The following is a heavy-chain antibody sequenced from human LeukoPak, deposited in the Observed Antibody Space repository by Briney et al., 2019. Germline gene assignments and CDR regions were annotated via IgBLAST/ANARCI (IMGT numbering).Heavy chain of an antibody. J-gene: IGHJ4*02. V-gene: IGHV1-58*02. CDR3: ARTNNYAYVY. Sequence: ASVKVSCKASGFTFTSSAMQWVRQARGQRLEWIGWIVVGSGNTNYAQKFQERVTITRDMSTSTAYMELSSLRAEDTAVYYCARTNNYAYVYWGQGTLVTVSS. D-gene: IGHD3-16*01. CDR2: IVVGSGNT. CDR1: GFTFTSSA.